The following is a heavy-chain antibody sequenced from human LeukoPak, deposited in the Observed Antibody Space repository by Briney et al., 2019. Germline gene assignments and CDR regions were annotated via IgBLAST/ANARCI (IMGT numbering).Heavy chain of an antibody. J-gene: IGHJ4*02. Sequence: TSVKVSCTASGFTFTSSAVQWVRQARGQRLEWIGWIVVGSGNTNYAQKFQERVTITRDMSTSTAYMELSSLRSEDTAVYYCAAGVVTTHCYFDYWGQGTLVTVSS. V-gene: IGHV1-58*01. CDR3: AAGVVTTHCYFDY. CDR2: IVVGSGNT. CDR1: GFTFTSSA. D-gene: IGHD4-23*01.